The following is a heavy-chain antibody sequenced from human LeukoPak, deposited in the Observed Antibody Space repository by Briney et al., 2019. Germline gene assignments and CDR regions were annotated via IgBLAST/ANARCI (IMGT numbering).Heavy chain of an antibody. CDR3: ARDGIVVPAAGDFYYGMDV. J-gene: IGHJ6*04. CDR2: IYYSGST. D-gene: IGHD2-2*01. V-gene: IGHV4-30-4*01. CDR1: GGSISSGDYY. Sequence: PSETLSLTCTVSGGSISSGDYYWSWIRQPPGKGLEWIGYIYYSGSTYYNPSLKSRVTISVDTSKNQFSLKLSSVTAADTAVYYCARDGIVVPAAGDFYYGMDVWGKGTTVTDSS.